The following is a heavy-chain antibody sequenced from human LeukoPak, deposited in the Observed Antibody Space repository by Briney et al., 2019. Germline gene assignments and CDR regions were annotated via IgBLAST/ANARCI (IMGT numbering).Heavy chain of an antibody. Sequence: ASQTLSLTCTVSGCSISSGGYYWSWIRQHPGKGLEWIGYIYYSGSTYYNPSLKSRVTISVDTSKNQFSLKLSSVTAADTAVYYCARVNGDGHNWFDPWGQGTLVTVSS. CDR3: ARVNGDGHNWFDP. J-gene: IGHJ5*02. D-gene: IGHD5-24*01. V-gene: IGHV4-31*03. CDR1: GCSISSGGYY. CDR2: IYYSGST.